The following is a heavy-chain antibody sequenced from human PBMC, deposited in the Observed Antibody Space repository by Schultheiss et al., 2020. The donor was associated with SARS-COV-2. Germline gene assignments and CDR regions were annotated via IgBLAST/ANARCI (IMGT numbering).Heavy chain of an antibody. Sequence: SETLSLTCTVSGGSISSGGYCWSWVRQHPGKGLEWLGYVYPSGSTYYNPSLESRLTMSVDTSKNQFFLKLNSVTAADTAVYYCARAYSGYEVDPSLGWYFDLWGRGTLVTVSS. CDR3: ARAYSGYEVDPSLGWYFDL. D-gene: IGHD5-12*01. CDR2: VYPSGST. V-gene: IGHV4-31*03. CDR1: GGSISSGGYC. J-gene: IGHJ2*01.